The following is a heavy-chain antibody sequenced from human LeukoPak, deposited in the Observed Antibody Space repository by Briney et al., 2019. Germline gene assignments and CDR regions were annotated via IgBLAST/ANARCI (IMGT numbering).Heavy chain of an antibody. D-gene: IGHD6-13*01. CDR1: GFTFSNYG. CDR3: AIHSSSWYFQH. CDR2: IWYDGSNK. Sequence: GGSLKLSCAASGFTFSNYGMHWVRQAPGKGLEWVAVIWYDGSNKYYADSVKGRFTISRDNSKNTLYLQMNSLRAEDTAVYYCAIHSSSWYFQHWGQGTLVTVSS. V-gene: IGHV3-33*01. J-gene: IGHJ1*01.